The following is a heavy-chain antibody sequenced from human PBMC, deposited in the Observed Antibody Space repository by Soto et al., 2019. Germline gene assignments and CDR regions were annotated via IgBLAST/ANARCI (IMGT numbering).Heavy chain of an antibody. CDR2: IYYSGST. J-gene: IGHJ4*02. Sequence: SETLSLTCTVSGGSISSYYWSWIRQPPGKGLEWIGYIYYSGSTNYNPSLKSRVTISVDTSKNQFSLKLSSVTAADTAVYYCARVGGIYSSGWNNIDYWGQGTLVTVSS. CDR1: GGSISSYY. CDR3: ARVGGIYSSGWNNIDY. V-gene: IGHV4-59*01. D-gene: IGHD6-19*01.